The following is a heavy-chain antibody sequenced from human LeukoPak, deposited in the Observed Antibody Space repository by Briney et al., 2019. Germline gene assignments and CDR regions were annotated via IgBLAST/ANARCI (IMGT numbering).Heavy chain of an antibody. CDR2: ISGSGGST. D-gene: IGHD3-9*01. V-gene: IGHV3-23*01. CDR3: ARDNDILTGYENFQH. Sequence: GGSLRLSCAASGFTFSSYAMSWVRQAPGKGLEWVSAISGSGGSTYYADSVKGRFTISRDNSKNTLYLQMNSLRAEDTAVYYCARDNDILTGYENFQHWGQGTLVTVSS. CDR1: GFTFSSYA. J-gene: IGHJ1*01.